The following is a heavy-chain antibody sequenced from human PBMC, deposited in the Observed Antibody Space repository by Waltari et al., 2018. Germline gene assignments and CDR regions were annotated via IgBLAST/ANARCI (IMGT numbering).Heavy chain of an antibody. D-gene: IGHD5-12*01. J-gene: IGHJ5*02. CDR2: IYHSGGT. CDR3: ARLDRYSDYNWFDP. V-gene: IGHV4-38-2*02. Sequence: QVQLQESGPGLVKPSETLSLTCTVSGYSINNVYYWGWIRQPPGKGLEWIGTIYHSGGTKYNPSLKSRVTISVDTSKNQFSLKLTSVTAADAAVYYCARLDRYSDYNWFDPWGQGTLVTVSS. CDR1: GYSINNVYY.